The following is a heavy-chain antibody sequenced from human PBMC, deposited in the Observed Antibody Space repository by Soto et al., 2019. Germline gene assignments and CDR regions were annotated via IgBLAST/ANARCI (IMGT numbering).Heavy chain of an antibody. J-gene: IGHJ6*02. CDR3: ARAAAAPYYYSGMDV. Sequence: QVQLVQSGAEVRKPGAAVKVSCKASGYTFSTSGMSWLRQAPGQGLEWMGWISTYNGDTNDAPKFQDRVTMTSDTFTITVYMEPRSLRPDDTAVYYCARAAAAPYYYSGMDVWGQGTRVTVS. CDR1: GYTFSTSG. V-gene: IGHV1-18*01. CDR2: ISTYNGDT. D-gene: IGHD2-15*01.